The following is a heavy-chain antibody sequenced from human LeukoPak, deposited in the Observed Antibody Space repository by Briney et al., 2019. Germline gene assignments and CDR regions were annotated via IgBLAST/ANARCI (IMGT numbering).Heavy chain of an antibody. D-gene: IGHD3-22*01. CDR1: GGSISSGSYY. Sequence: SETLSLTRTVSGGSISSGSYYWSWIRQPAGKGLEWIGRIYTSGSTNYNPSLKSRVTISVDTSKNQFSLKLSSVTAADTAVYYCASSNVYYYDSNWFDPWGQGTLVTVSS. CDR3: ASSNVYYYDSNWFDP. J-gene: IGHJ5*02. V-gene: IGHV4-61*02. CDR2: IYTSGST.